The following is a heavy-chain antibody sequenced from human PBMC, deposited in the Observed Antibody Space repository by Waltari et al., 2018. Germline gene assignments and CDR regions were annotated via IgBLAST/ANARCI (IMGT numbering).Heavy chain of an antibody. Sequence: EVQRVESGGGLVQPGGSLRLCCAASGFTFSSYWMSWVRRAPGKGLEWVANIKQDGSEKYYADSVKGRFTISRDNAKNALYRQMNSLSAEDTAVYYCAREAPGVGDAFDIWGQGTMVTVSS. CDR2: IKQDGSEK. J-gene: IGHJ3*02. CDR3: AREAPGVGDAFDI. V-gene: IGHV3-7*01. CDR1: GFTFSSYW. D-gene: IGHD3-10*01.